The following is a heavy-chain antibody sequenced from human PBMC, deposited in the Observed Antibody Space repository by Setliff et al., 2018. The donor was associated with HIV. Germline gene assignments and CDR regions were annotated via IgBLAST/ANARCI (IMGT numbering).Heavy chain of an antibody. CDR2: IGGSGGST. Sequence: GGSLRLSCAASGFTFSSYAMNWVRQAPGKGLEWVSVIGGSGGSTYYADSVKGRFTISRDNSKNTLYLHMNSLRVDDTAVYYCAKSRTVASSWYSRGYYFDYWGQGTLVTVSS. D-gene: IGHD6-13*01. CDR3: AKSRTVASSWYSRGYYFDY. V-gene: IGHV3-23*01. CDR1: GFTFSSYA. J-gene: IGHJ4*02.